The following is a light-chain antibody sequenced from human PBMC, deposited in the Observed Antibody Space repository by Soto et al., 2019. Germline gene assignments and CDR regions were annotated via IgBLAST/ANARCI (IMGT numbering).Light chain of an antibody. J-gene: IGLJ1*01. CDR1: SPNIGGNA. CDR2: SNN. Sequence: QSVLTQPPSASGTPGQRVTSSCSGSSPNIGGNAVNWYQQLPGTAPKVLIYSNNQRPSGVPDRFSGSKSGTSASLAISGLQSEDGADYYCAAGDDSLNGYGLGTGTKRTVL. CDR3: AAGDDSLNGYG. V-gene: IGLV1-44*01.